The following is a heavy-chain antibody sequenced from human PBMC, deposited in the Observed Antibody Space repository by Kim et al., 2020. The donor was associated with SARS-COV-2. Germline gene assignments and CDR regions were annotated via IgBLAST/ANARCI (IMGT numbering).Heavy chain of an antibody. CDR3: ARAIGVCLLTQSFTALSS. CDR1: GFNFNNFG. CDR2: ISYEGSKK. V-gene: IGHV3-30*04. J-gene: IGHJ5*02. D-gene: IGHD1-26*01. Sequence: GGSLRLSCEASGFNFNNFGMHWVRQAPGKGLEWVAVISYEGSKKYYIDSVKGRFTISRDNSKNTLYLQMNSLRVEDTAVYYCARAIGVCLLTQSFTALSSWGQGTLVTVSS.